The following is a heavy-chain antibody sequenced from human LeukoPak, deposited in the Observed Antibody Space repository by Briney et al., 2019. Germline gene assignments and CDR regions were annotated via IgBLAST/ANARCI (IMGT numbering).Heavy chain of an antibody. CDR2: ITPIFGTT. Sequence: SVKVSCKASGDIFINYAVSWVRQAPGQGLEWMGGITPIFGTTNYAQKFQGRVTITTDESTSTAYMELSSLRSEDTAVYYCARSRRAYYSYYMDVWGKGTTVTVSS. CDR1: GDIFINYA. J-gene: IGHJ6*03. V-gene: IGHV1-69*05. CDR3: ARSRRAYYSYYMDV.